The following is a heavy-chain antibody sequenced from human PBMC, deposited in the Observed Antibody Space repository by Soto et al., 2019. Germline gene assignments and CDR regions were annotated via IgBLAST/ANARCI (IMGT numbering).Heavy chain of an antibody. Sequence: QVQLVQSGAEVKKPGASVKVSCKVSGYTLTELSMHWVRQAPGKGLEWMGGFDPEDGETIYAQKFRGRVTMTEDTSTDTAYMELSSLRSEDTAVYYCATAGYCISTSCQAYYYGMDVWGQGTTVTVSS. D-gene: IGHD2-2*01. V-gene: IGHV1-24*01. CDR2: FDPEDGET. J-gene: IGHJ6*02. CDR3: ATAGYCISTSCQAYYYGMDV. CDR1: GYTLTELS.